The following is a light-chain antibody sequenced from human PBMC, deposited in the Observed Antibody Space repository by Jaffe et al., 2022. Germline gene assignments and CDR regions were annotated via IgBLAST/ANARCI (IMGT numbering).Light chain of an antibody. CDR3: SSYTSRTTWV. CDR1: SSDIGAYNH. J-gene: IGLJ1*01. V-gene: IGLV2-14*01. CDR2: EVT. Sequence: QSALTQPASVSGSPGQSIAISCTGTSSDIGAYNHVSWYQQHPGKAPKLMIYEVTNRPSGVSNRFSGSKSGNTASLTISGLQAEDEADYFCSSYTSRTTWVFGAGTKVTVL.